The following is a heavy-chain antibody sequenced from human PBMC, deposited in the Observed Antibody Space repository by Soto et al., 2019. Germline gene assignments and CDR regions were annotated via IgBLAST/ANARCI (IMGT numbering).Heavy chain of an antibody. CDR3: ARVPEAGRPLFDY. J-gene: IGHJ4*02. D-gene: IGHD6-6*01. Sequence: GGSLRLSCAASGFIFSGFAMHWVRQAPGKGLEWVAEIWYDGSNEYYGDSVKGRFTISRDNSKNTLYLQLNSLRAEDTAVYYCARVPEAGRPLFDYWGQGALVTVSS. CDR2: IWYDGSNE. CDR1: GFIFSGFA. V-gene: IGHV3-33*01.